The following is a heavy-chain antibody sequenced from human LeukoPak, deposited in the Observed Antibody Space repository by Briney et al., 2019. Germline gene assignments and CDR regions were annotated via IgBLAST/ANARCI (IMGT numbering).Heavy chain of an antibody. Sequence: SETLSLTCAVSGGSISSSNWWSWVRPPPGKGLEWIGEIYHSGSTNYNPSLKSRVTISVDKSKNQFSLKLSSVTAADTAVYYCARLEHQNYYYYYYMDVWGKGTTVTVSS. CDR3: ARLEHQNYYYYYYMDV. D-gene: IGHD3-3*01. V-gene: IGHV4-4*02. CDR1: GGSISSSNW. CDR2: IYHSGST. J-gene: IGHJ6*03.